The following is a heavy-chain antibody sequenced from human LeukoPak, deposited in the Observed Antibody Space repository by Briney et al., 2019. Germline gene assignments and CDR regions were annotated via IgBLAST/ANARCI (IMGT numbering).Heavy chain of an antibody. Sequence: GGSLRLSCAATGFTFSNYAIHWGRQAPGKGLEWVAFISDEWSRQQYAASVKGRFTISRDNSKNTLNLQMNSLRAEDTAVYYCVKDRTGTYTLDYWGQGTLVTVSS. CDR3: VKDRTGTYTLDY. D-gene: IGHD3-10*01. V-gene: IGHV3-30-3*01. CDR1: GFTFSNYA. J-gene: IGHJ4*02. CDR2: ISDEWSRQ.